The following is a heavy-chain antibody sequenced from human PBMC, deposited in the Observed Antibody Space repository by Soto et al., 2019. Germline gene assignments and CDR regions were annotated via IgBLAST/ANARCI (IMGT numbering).Heavy chain of an antibody. CDR3: ARMGDLRDPDYPLRPYYYYGMDV. V-gene: IGHV1-69*01. J-gene: IGHJ6*02. CDR1: GGTFSSYA. CDR2: IIPIFGTA. D-gene: IGHD1-26*01. Sequence: QVQLVQSGAEVKKPGSSVKVSCKASGGTFSSYAISWVRQAPGQGLEWMGGIIPIFGTANYAQKFQGRVTITADESTSTAYMELSSLRSEDTAVYYCARMGDLRDPDYPLRPYYYYGMDVWGQGTTVTVSS.